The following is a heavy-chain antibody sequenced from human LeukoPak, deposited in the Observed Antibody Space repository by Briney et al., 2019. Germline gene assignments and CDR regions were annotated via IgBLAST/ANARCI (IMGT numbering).Heavy chain of an antibody. V-gene: IGHV3-30-3*01. CDR1: GFTFSSYA. CDR2: ISYDGSNK. CDR3: ARVRGVITFGGVIAPLGY. Sequence: GGSLRLSCAASGFTFSSYAMHWVRQAPGKGLEWVAVISYDGSNKYYADSVKGRFTISRDNSKNTLYLQMNSLRAEDTAVYYCARVRGVITFGGVIAPLGYWGQGTLVTVSS. D-gene: IGHD3-16*02. J-gene: IGHJ4*02.